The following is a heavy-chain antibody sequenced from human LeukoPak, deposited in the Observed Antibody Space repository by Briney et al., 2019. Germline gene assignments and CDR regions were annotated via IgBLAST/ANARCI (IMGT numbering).Heavy chain of an antibody. CDR3: TKGDYHAY. CDR2: IRSKANNYAT. CDR1: GFTFSASA. Sequence: GGSLRLSCAASGFTFSASAVHWVRQASGKGLEWIGRIRSKANNYATAYTDPLKGRFTISRDDSKSIAYLQMNSLKTEDTAVYYCTKGDYHAYWGQGTLATVSS. V-gene: IGHV3-73*01. J-gene: IGHJ4*02.